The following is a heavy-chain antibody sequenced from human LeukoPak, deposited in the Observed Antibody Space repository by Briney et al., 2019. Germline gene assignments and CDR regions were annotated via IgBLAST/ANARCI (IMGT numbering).Heavy chain of an antibody. CDR1: GGSFSGYY. D-gene: IGHD3-22*01. CDR2: INHSGST. Sequence: SETLSLTCAVYGGSFSGYYWSWIRQPPGKGLEWIGEINHSGSTNYNPSLKSRVTISVDTSKNQLSLKLSSVTAADTAVYYCARDRPNVDSTGYYSRHDAFDIWGQGTMVTVSS. J-gene: IGHJ3*02. V-gene: IGHV4-34*01. CDR3: ARDRPNVDSTGYYSRHDAFDI.